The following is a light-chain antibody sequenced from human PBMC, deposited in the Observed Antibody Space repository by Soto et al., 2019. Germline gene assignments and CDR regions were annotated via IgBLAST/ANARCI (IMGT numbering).Light chain of an antibody. V-gene: IGLV1-40*01. CDR1: SSNIGAGYD. J-gene: IGLJ2*01. CDR2: SNT. CDR3: QSYDRSLSGVI. Sequence: QSVLTQPPSVSGTLGQRVTISCTGRSSNIGAGYDVQWYQQLPGTAPKLLIHSNTNRPSGVPDRFSASKSGTSASLAITGLQAEDEADYHCQSYDRSLSGVIFGGGTKLTVL.